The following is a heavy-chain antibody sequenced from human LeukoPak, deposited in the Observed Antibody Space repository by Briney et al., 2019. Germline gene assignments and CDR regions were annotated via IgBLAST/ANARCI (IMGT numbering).Heavy chain of an antibody. CDR1: GGSISSYY. J-gene: IGHJ6*02. Sequence: SETLSLTCTVSGGSISSYYWSWIRQPPGKGLEWIGYIYYSGSTNYNPSLKSRVTISVDTSKNQFSLKLSSVTAADAAVYYCARVERSNYYGMDVWGQGTTVTVSS. V-gene: IGHV4-59*08. CDR3: ARVERSNYYGMDV. D-gene: IGHD1-1*01. CDR2: IYYSGST.